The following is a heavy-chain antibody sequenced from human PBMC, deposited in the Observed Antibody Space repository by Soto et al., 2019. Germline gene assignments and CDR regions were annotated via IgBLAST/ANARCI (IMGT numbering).Heavy chain of an antibody. J-gene: IGHJ4*02. D-gene: IGHD4-17*01. CDR2: ILYSGST. Sequence: QVQLQESGPGLVKPSQTLSLTCTVSGDSIKSGGFYWSWIRQPPGKGLEWIGYILYSGSTYYNPSLSSRVTISVDTSKNQFSLRLSSVTAADTAIFYCARMIRWQGCFDYWGQGTLVTVSS. CDR1: GDSIKSGGFY. CDR3: ARMIRWQGCFDY. V-gene: IGHV4-31*03.